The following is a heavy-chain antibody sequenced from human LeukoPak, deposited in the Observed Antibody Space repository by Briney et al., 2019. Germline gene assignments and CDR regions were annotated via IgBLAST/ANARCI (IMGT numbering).Heavy chain of an antibody. CDR3: ARSSSGWYSPLYG. J-gene: IGHJ4*02. CDR2: INHSGST. D-gene: IGHD6-19*01. CDR1: GNSISSGDNY. V-gene: IGHV4-61*08. Sequence: PSETLSLTCTVSGNSISSGDNYWSWLRQPPGKGLECIGEINHSGSTNYNPSLKSRVTISLDTSKNQLSLKLSSVTAADTAMYYCARSSSGWYSPLYGWGQGTLVIVSS.